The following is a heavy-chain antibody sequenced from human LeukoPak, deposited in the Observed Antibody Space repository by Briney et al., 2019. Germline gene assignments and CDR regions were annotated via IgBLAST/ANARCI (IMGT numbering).Heavy chain of an antibody. CDR2: IYYSGST. J-gene: IGHJ4*02. D-gene: IGHD2-2*01. V-gene: IGHV4-31*03. CDR3: ARTNPSGLCTV. CDR1: GGSISSGGYY. Sequence: SDTLALTCSVSGGSISSGGYYWSWIRQHPGKVLEWIGYIYYSGSTYYNPSLKSRVTISVDTSKNQFSLKLSSVTAADTAVYYWARTNPSGLCTVWGQGTLVTVSS.